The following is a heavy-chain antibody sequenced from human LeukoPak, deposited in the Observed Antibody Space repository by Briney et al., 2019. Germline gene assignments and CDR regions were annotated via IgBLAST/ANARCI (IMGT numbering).Heavy chain of an antibody. V-gene: IGHV4-4*07. CDR3: ARGGPYYYGSGSYDFDY. CDR2: IYTSGST. D-gene: IGHD3-10*01. J-gene: IGHJ4*02. Sequence: SETLSLTCTVSGGSISSYYWSWIRQPAGKGLEWIGRIYTSGSTNYNPSLKSRVTISVDTSKNQFSLKLSSVTAADTAVYYCARGGPYYYGSGSYDFDYWGQGTLVTVSS. CDR1: GGSISSYY.